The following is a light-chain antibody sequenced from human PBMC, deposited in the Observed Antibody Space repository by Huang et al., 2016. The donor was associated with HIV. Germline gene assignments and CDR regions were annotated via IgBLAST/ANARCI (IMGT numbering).Light chain of an antibody. J-gene: IGKJ2*01. Sequence: DIQITQSPSSLSASVGDTVIITCRASQNIKRYLNWYQQEPGKAPKLLTSAASKLQSGVPSTFSGSGSGTDFTLTINSLQPEDSATYYCQQSARTPRTFGQGTKLEI. CDR3: QQSARTPRT. V-gene: IGKV1-39*01. CDR2: AAS. CDR1: QNIKRY.